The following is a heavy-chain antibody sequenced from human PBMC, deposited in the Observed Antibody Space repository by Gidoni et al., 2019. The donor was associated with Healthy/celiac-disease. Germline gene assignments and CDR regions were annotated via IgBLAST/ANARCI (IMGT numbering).Heavy chain of an antibody. CDR3: AGAGYSYGFRDAFDI. Sequence: VQLVQAGAEVKKPGASVKVSCKASGYTFPSYGISWVRQVPGQGLEWMGWFSAYNGNTNYAPKLQGRVTMTTDTSTSTAYMELRSLRSDDTAVYYCAGAGYSYGFRDAFDIWGQGTMVTVSS. D-gene: IGHD5-18*01. V-gene: IGHV1-18*04. J-gene: IGHJ3*02. CDR1: GYTFPSYG. CDR2: FSAYNGNT.